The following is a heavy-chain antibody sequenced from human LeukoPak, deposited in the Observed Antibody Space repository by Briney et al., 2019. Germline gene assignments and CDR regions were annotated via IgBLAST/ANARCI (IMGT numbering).Heavy chain of an antibody. J-gene: IGHJ3*02. D-gene: IGHD3-10*02. CDR2: IYPGDSDT. Sequence: GESLKISCKGSGYSFTSYWVGWVRQMPGKGLEWMGIIYPGDSDTRYSPSFQGQVTISADKSISTAYLQWSSLKASDTAMYYCARPGYVLFGEDAFDIWGQGTMVTVSS. CDR3: ARPGYVLFGEDAFDI. CDR1: GYSFTSYW. V-gene: IGHV5-51*01.